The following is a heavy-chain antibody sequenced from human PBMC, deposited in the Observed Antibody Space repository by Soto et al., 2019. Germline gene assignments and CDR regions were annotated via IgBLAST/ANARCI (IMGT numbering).Heavy chain of an antibody. CDR2: INQSGTT. J-gene: IGHJ4*01. D-gene: IGHD2-2*02. Sequence: QVQLQQWGAGLLKPSETLSLTCAVSGGSFSGYLWGWFRQPQGKGLEWIGEINQSGTTNYTPSLKSRVTLSVDPSKKQFSLKVSSVTAAETATYHCVRVIKVPEAILGYVDSWGRGTRVPVSS. V-gene: IGHV4-34*01. CDR1: GGSFSGYL. CDR3: VRVIKVPEAILGYVDS.